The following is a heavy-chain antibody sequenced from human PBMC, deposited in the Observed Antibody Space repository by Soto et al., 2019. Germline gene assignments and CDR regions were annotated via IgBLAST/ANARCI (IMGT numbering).Heavy chain of an antibody. J-gene: IGHJ4*02. CDR2: ISSNGGST. D-gene: IGHD5-12*01. CDR3: ARGGRGYEFDY. V-gene: IGHV3-64*01. CDR1: GFTFSSYA. Sequence: GGSLRLSCAASGFTFSSYAMHWVRQAPGKGLEYVSAISSNGGSTYYANSVKGRFTISRDNSKNTLYLQIGSLRAEDMAVYYCARGGRGYEFDYWGQGTLVTVSS.